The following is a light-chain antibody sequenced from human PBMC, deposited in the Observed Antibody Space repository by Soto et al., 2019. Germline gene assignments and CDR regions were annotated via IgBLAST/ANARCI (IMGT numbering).Light chain of an antibody. J-gene: IGKJ4*01. CDR3: QQVNNYPLT. V-gene: IGKV1-9*01. CDR2: DAS. Sequence: DIQFTQSPSFMSSSVGDRVTITCLPSQGISTFLAWYQQHPGTAPKRLIYDASNLQSGVPSRFSGSGSGTEFTLTISSLQPEDFATYYCQQVNNYPLTFGGGTKVDIK. CDR1: QGISTF.